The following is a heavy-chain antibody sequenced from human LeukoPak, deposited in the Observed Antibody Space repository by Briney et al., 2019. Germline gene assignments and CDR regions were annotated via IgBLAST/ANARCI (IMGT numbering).Heavy chain of an antibody. CDR2: IYYSGST. Sequence: SETLSLTCTVSGGSISSSSYYWGWIRQPLGKGLEWIGSIYYSGSTYYDPSLKSRVTISVDTSKNQFSLKLSSVTAADTAVYYCASGGSSGYYYLFDYWGQGTLVTVSS. D-gene: IGHD3-22*01. CDR1: GGSISSSSYY. CDR3: ASGGSSGYYYLFDY. J-gene: IGHJ4*02. V-gene: IGHV4-39*01.